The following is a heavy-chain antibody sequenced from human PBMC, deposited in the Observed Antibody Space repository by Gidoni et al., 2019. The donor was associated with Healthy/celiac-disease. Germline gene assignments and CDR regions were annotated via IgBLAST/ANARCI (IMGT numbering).Heavy chain of an antibody. CDR2: SYSGGRT. D-gene: IGHD3-10*01. V-gene: IGHV3-53*01. CDR3: AREIWFGEYYLDY. J-gene: IGHJ4*02. Sequence: EVQLVESVGGLIQPGWSLRLSCAASWFPVSSNYMSWVRQAPGKGLEWVAVSYSGGRTYYADSGKGRFTISRDNSKNTLYLQMNSLRAEDTAVYYCAREIWFGEYYLDYWGQGTLVTVSS. CDR1: WFPVSSNY.